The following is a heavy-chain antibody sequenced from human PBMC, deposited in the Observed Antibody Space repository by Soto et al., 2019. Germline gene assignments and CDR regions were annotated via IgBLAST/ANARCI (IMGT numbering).Heavy chain of an antibody. CDR2: ISYDGSNK. CDR1: GFTFSSYG. Sequence: PGGSLRLSCAASGFTFSSYGMHWVRQAPGKGLEGVAVISYDGSNKYYADSVKGRFTISRDNARSSLYLQMNSLRADDTAVYYCARDDSFAFDIWGQGTMVTVSS. V-gene: IGHV3-30*03. CDR3: ARDDSFAFDI. J-gene: IGHJ3*02. D-gene: IGHD2-21*01.